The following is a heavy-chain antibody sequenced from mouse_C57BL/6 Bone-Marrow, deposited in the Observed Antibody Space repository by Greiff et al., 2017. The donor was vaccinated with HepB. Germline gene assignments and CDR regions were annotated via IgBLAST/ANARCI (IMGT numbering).Heavy chain of an antibody. J-gene: IGHJ1*03. Sequence: EVHLVESGGGLVQPGGSLKLSCAASGFTFSDYYMYWVRQTPEKRLEWVAYISNGGGSTYYPDTVKGRFTISRDNAKNTLYLQMSRLKSEDTAMYYCARPQYYYGSSYWYFDVWGTGTTVTVSS. D-gene: IGHD1-1*01. CDR3: ARPQYYYGSSYWYFDV. CDR1: GFTFSDYY. V-gene: IGHV5-12*01. CDR2: ISNGGGST.